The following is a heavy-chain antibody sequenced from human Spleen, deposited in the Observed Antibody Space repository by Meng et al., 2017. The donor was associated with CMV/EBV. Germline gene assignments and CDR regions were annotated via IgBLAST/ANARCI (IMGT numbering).Heavy chain of an antibody. Sequence: GESLKISCAASGFTFSKYGMHWFRQAPGKGLEWVSFTHYNGFSRFYADFVKGRFTISRDNSKNTLYLQMNSLRGEDTAVYYCARTMVVAADINSGIYGMDVWGQGTTVTVS. CDR3: ARTMVVAADINSGIYGMDV. J-gene: IGHJ6*02. CDR2: THYNGFSR. V-gene: IGHV3-30*02. D-gene: IGHD2-15*01. CDR1: GFTFSKYG.